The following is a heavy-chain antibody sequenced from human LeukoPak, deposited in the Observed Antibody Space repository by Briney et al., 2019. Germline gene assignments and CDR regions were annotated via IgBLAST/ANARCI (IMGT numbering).Heavy chain of an antibody. D-gene: IGHD6-19*01. CDR1: GFTVSSNY. V-gene: IGHV3-66*01. CDR3: ARGNSPYSSGWYDY. J-gene: IGHJ4*02. Sequence: PGGSLRLSCAASGFTVSSNYMSWVRQAPGKGLEWVSVIYSGGSTYYADSGKGRFTISRDNSKNTLYLQMNSLRAEDTAVYYCARGNSPYSSGWYDYWGQGTLVTVSS. CDR2: IYSGGST.